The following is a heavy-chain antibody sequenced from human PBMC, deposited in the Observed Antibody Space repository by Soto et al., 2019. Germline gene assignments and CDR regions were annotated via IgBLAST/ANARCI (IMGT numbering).Heavy chain of an antibody. CDR2: IYHSGST. J-gene: IGHJ6*02. CDR3: ARARTFVAGEDYYYYYGMDV. V-gene: IGHV4-30-2*01. CDR1: PGSISSGGYS. D-gene: IGHD6-13*01. Sequence: PSETLSLTCAVSPGSISSGGYSWRWIRQPPGKGLESIGYIYHSGSTNYNPSLKSRVTISVDTSKNQFSLKLSSVTAADTAGYNCARARTFVAGEDYYYYYGMDVLVQGTTVTVP.